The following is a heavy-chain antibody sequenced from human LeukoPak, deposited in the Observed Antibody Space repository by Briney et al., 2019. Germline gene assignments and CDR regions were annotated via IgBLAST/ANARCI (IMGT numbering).Heavy chain of an antibody. CDR3: ARGPGSSGGAYVGDY. Sequence: GGSLRLSCAASGFTFSTHWMHWVRQVPGRGPVWVSRADGGGSSTGYADSVKGRFSISRDNAKSTLYLQMNGLRAEDTAVYYCARGPGSSGGAYVGDYWGHGTLVTVSS. CDR1: GFTFSTHW. V-gene: IGHV3-74*01. J-gene: IGHJ4*01. D-gene: IGHD3-22*01. CDR2: ADGGGSST.